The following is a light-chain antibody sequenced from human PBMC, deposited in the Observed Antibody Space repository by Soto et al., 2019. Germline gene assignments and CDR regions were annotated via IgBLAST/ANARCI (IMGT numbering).Light chain of an antibody. CDR1: QGISNY. J-gene: IGKJ5*01. CDR3: QQSYSTPIT. V-gene: IGKV1-39*01. CDR2: AAS. Sequence: DIQMTHSPSSLSASVGDRVTITCRASQGISNYLAWYQQKPGKVPKLLIYAASTVQSGVPSRFSGSGSGTDFTLNISSLHPEDFETYSSQQSYSTPITFGQGTRLAI.